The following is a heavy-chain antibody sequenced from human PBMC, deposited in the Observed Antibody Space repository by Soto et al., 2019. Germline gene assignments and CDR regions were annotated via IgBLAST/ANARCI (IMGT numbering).Heavy chain of an antibody. Sequence: ASVKVSCKASGFTFTSSAVQWVRQARGQRLEWIGHIVVGSGNTNYAQKFQERVTITRDMSTRTAYMELSSLGSEDTGVYYCAIGIDSATFDYWGQGTLVTVSS. CDR3: AIGIDSATFDY. CDR1: GFTFTSSA. D-gene: IGHD3-9*01. V-gene: IGHV1-58*01. J-gene: IGHJ4*02. CDR2: IVVGSGNT.